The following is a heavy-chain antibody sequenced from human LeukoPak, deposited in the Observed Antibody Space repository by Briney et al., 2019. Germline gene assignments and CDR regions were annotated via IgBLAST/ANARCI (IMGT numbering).Heavy chain of an antibody. Sequence: QPGGSLILSCAASGFTFDDYAMHWVRQAPGKGLEWVSLISGDGGSTYYADSVKGRFTISRDNSKNSLYLQMNSLRTEDTALYYCAKGKGRYYGSGSYGRWFDPWGQGTLVTVSS. D-gene: IGHD3-10*01. CDR3: AKGKGRYYGSGSYGRWFDP. CDR1: GFTFDDYA. CDR2: ISGDGGST. V-gene: IGHV3-43*02. J-gene: IGHJ5*02.